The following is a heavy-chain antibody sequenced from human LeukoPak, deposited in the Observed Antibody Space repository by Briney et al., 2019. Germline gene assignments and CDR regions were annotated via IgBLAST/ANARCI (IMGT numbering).Heavy chain of an antibody. CDR1: GFTFSDYY. J-gene: IGHJ2*01. D-gene: IGHD4-17*01. CDR2: IKEDGSEE. CDR3: ARDLRAGGTWSYGVYFDL. V-gene: IGHV3-7*01. Sequence: GGSLRLSCAASGFTFSDYYMTWIRQAPGRGLEWVANIKEDGSEEDYVDSVKGRFTISRDNAKNSVYLQLNSLTPEDTAVYYCARDLRAGGTWSYGVYFDLWGRGTLVTVSS.